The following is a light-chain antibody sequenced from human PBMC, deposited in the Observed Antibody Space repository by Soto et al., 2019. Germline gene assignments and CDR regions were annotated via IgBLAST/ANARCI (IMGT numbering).Light chain of an antibody. CDR3: SSYTNSNTLV. CDR2: EVI. J-gene: IGLJ2*01. V-gene: IGLV2-14*01. CDR1: SSDVGGYNY. Sequence: QSALTQPASVSGSPGQSITISCTGTSSDVGGYNYVSWYQQHPGKAPKLMIYEVINRPSGVSIPFSGSKSGNTASLTISGLQAEDEADYYFSSYTNSNTLVFGGGTELTVL.